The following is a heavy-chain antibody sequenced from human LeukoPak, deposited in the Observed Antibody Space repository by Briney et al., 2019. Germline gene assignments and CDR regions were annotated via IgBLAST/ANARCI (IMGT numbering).Heavy chain of an antibody. Sequence: PGRSLRLSCAASGFTFSSYAMHWVRQAPGKGLEWVAVISYDGSNKYYADSVKGRFTISRDNSKNTLYLQMNSLRAEDTAVYYCARDGANWGTFDYWGQGTLVTVSS. CDR2: ISYDGSNK. D-gene: IGHD7-27*01. V-gene: IGHV3-30-3*01. CDR3: ARDGANWGTFDY. J-gene: IGHJ4*02. CDR1: GFTFSSYA.